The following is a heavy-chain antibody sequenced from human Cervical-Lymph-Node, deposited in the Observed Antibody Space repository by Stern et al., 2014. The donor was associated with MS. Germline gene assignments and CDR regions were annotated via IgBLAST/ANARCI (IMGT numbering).Heavy chain of an antibody. CDR2: IIPVFGTT. Sequence: MQLVESGAEVKKPGSSVRVSCTPSGGTFNNYAINWVRQAPGQGFEWMGGIIPVFGTTTYAQNFKGRVTISADASTSTVSMDLTSLKSDDTAVYYCARKPLAAGPYYFDSWGPGTLVTVAS. CDR3: ARKPLAAGPYYFDS. D-gene: IGHD6-13*01. CDR1: GGTFNNYA. V-gene: IGHV1-69*01. J-gene: IGHJ4*02.